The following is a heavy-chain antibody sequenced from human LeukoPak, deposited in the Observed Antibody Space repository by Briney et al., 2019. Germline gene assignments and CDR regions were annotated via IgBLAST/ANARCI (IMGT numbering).Heavy chain of an antibody. Sequence: PSETLSLTCTVSGGSISSYYWSWIRQPAGKGLEWIGRIYTSGSTNYNPSLKSRVTMSVDTSKNQFSLKLSSVTAADTAVYYCARRCSSTSCYYGMDVWGQGTTVTVSS. V-gene: IGHV4-4*07. CDR1: GGSISSYY. CDR2: IYTSGST. D-gene: IGHD2-2*01. J-gene: IGHJ6*02. CDR3: ARRCSSTSCYYGMDV.